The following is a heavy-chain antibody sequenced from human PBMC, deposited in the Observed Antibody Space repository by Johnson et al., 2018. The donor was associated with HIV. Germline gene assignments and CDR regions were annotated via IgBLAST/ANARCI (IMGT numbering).Heavy chain of an antibody. V-gene: IGHV3-11*04. J-gene: IGHJ3*02. CDR1: GFTFNDYY. D-gene: IGHD3-9*01. CDR2: ISSSGSAI. Sequence: QVQLVESGGGLVKPGGSLRLSCTASGFTFNDYYMTWVRQAPGEGLEWVSYISSSGSAIYYADSVKGRFTISRENAKNSLYLQMNSLRAGDTAVYYCARGLRYFDWFDAFDIWGQGTMVTVSS. CDR3: ARGLRYFDWFDAFDI.